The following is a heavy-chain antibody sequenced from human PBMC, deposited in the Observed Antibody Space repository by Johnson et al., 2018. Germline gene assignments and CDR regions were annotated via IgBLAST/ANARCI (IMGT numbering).Heavy chain of an antibody. CDR3: ARSPDDSMRRVAFDI. CDR1: GYSFTTYW. V-gene: IGHV5-51*01. CDR2: IYPGDSDT. D-gene: IGHD3-22*01. J-gene: IGHJ3*02. Sequence: VQLVQSGAEVKKPGESLKISCKGSGYSFTTYWIGWVRQMPGKGLEWMGIIYPGDSDTRYSPSFQGQVTISADKSIPTAYLQWSSLKASDTAMYYFARSPDDSMRRVAFDIWGQGTMVTVSS.